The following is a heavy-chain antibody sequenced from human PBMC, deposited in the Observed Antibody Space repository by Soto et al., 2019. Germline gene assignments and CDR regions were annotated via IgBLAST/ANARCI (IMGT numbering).Heavy chain of an antibody. D-gene: IGHD3-16*01. CDR2: IRSKAYGGTT. CDR3: TRVRKRLRGDDYYFDY. J-gene: IGHJ4*02. V-gene: IGHV3-49*04. Sequence: EVQLVESGGGLVQPGRSLRLSCTASGFTFGDYAMSWVRQAPGKGLEWGGVIRSKAYGGTTEYAASVKGRFTISRDDSKSIAYLQMNSLKTEDTAVYYCTRVRKRLRGDDYYFDYWGQGTLVTVSS. CDR1: GFTFGDYA.